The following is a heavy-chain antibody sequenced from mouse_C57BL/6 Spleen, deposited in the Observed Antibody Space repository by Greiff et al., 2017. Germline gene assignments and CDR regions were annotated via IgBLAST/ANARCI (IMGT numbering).Heavy chain of an antibody. CDR3: ARWGDDQGGFAD. CDR2: IYPGSGST. V-gene: IGHV1-55*01. CDR1: GYTFTSYW. Sequence: QVHVKQPGAELVKPGASVKMSCKASGYTFTSYWITWVKQRPGQGLEWIGDIYPGSGSTNYNEKFKSKATLTVDTSSSTAYMQLSSLTYDDSAVYYCARWGDDQGGFADWGQGTLVTVAA. J-gene: IGHJ3*01.